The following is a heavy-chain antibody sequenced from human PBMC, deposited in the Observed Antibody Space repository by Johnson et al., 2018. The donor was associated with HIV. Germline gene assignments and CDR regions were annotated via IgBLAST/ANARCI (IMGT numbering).Heavy chain of an antibody. Sequence: QVQLVESVGGVVQPGRSLRLSCAASGFTFSSYAMHWVRHAPGKGLEWVAVISYDGSNKYYADSVKGRFTISRDNSKNTLYLQMNSLRAEDTAVYYCAKDSRYSYGPDAFDIWGQGTMVTVSS. CDR1: GFTFSSYA. V-gene: IGHV3-30*04. CDR3: AKDSRYSYGPDAFDI. D-gene: IGHD5-18*01. CDR2: ISYDGSNK. J-gene: IGHJ3*02.